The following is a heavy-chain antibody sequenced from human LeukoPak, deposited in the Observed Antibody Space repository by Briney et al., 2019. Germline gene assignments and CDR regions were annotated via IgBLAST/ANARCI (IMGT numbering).Heavy chain of an antibody. J-gene: IGHJ4*02. V-gene: IGHV3-30*04. CDR1: GFTFSSYA. CDR3: AREGAEWELLNCQFRY. Sequence: PGGSLRLSCAASGFTFSSYAMHWVRQALGKGLEWVAVISYDGSNKYYADSVKGRFTISRNNSKNTLYLQMNSLRAEDTAVYYCAREGAEWELLNCQFRYWGQGTLVTVSS. D-gene: IGHD1-26*01. CDR2: ISYDGSNK.